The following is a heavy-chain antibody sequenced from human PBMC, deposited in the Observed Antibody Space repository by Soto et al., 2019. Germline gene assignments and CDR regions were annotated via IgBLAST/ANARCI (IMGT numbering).Heavy chain of an antibody. CDR3: AASYGSGYRAFDY. V-gene: IGHV1-69*02. CDR2: INPIVSMS. J-gene: IGHJ4*02. Sequence: QVQLVQSGTEVKKPGSSVKVSCKASGDTFSFYTINWVRQAPGLGLEWVGRINPIVSMSNYAQKCQGSVSMTADKSTSTAYMELRSLRSDDTAMYFCAASYGSGYRAFDYWGQGALVIVSS. D-gene: IGHD3-10*01. CDR1: GDTFSFYT.